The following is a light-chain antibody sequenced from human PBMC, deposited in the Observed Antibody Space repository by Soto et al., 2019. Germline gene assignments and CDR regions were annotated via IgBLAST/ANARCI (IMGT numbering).Light chain of an antibody. CDR3: MQALQTPLT. J-gene: IGKJ4*02. Sequence: DIVMTQSPLSLPVTPGEPASISCRSSQSLLHSNGYNYLDWYLQKPGESPQLLIYLGSNRASGVPDRFSGSGYGTGFTLKISRVEAEDVGVYYCMQALQTPLTFGGGTKVELK. CDR1: QSLLHSNGYNY. CDR2: LGS. V-gene: IGKV2-28*01.